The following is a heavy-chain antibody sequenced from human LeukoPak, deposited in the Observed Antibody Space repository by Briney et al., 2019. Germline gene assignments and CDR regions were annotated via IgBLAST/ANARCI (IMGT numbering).Heavy chain of an antibody. Sequence: GASVKVSCKASGGTFSSSAITWARQAPGQGLEWMGGIIPLFGTANYAQKFQGRVTITADESTNTAYMEQSGLRSEDTAVYYCASSPSGYQFDFWGQGTLVTVSS. CDR3: ASSPSGYQFDF. CDR2: IIPLFGTA. D-gene: IGHD2-2*01. V-gene: IGHV1-69*13. CDR1: GGTFSSSA. J-gene: IGHJ4*02.